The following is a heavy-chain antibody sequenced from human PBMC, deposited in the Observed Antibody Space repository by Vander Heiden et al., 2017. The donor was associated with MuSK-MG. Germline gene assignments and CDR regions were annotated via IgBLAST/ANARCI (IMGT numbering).Heavy chain of an antibody. J-gene: IGHJ1*01. D-gene: IGHD6-13*01. Sequence: QVQLQESGPGLVKPSETLSLTCTVSGGSISSYYWSWIRQPPGKGLEWIGYIYYSGSTNYNPSLKRRVTISVDTSKNQFSLKLSSVTAAETAVYYCARGEYSSSWYVWYGYFQHWGQGTLVTVSS. CDR1: GGSISSYY. CDR3: ARGEYSSSWYVWYGYFQH. CDR2: IYYSGST. V-gene: IGHV4-59*01.